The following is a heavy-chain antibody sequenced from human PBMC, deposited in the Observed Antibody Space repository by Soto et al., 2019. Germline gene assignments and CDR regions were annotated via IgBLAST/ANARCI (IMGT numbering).Heavy chain of an antibody. J-gene: IGHJ4*02. CDR3: AVEGGGAIRRSYFDY. CDR2: IWSDGSNK. V-gene: IGHV3-33*01. D-gene: IGHD2-21*01. Sequence: QVQLVESGGGVDQPGRSLRLSCAASGFTFSNYGMHWVRQAPGKGLEWVAVIWSDGSNKYYADSVKGRFTISRDNSKNTLYLQMNSLRAEDTAVYYCAVEGGGAIRRSYFDYWGQGTLVTVSS. CDR1: GFTFSNYG.